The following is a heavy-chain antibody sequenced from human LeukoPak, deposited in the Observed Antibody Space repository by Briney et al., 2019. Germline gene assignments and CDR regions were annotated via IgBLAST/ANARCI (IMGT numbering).Heavy chain of an antibody. J-gene: IGHJ4*02. D-gene: IGHD3-3*01. CDR3: ARDARITIFGAYYFDY. CDR2: ISWNSGSI. Sequence: SGGSLRLSCAASGFTFDDYAMHWVRQAPGKGLEWVSGISWNSGSIGYADSVKGRSTVSRDNAKNSLYLQMNSLRAEDTAVYYYARDARITIFGAYYFDYWGQGTLVTVSS. CDR1: GFTFDDYA. V-gene: IGHV3-9*01.